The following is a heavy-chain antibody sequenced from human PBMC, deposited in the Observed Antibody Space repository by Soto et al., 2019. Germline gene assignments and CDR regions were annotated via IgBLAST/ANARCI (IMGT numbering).Heavy chain of an antibody. Sequence: ASVKVSCKASGYTFTSYGISWVRQAPGQGLEWMGWISAYNGNTNYAQKLQGRVTMTTDTSTSTAYMELRSLRSDDTAVYYCAGRQVVRGVGTNWFDPWGQGTLVTVSS. CDR3: AGRQVVRGVGTNWFDP. J-gene: IGHJ5*02. CDR1: GYTFTSYG. D-gene: IGHD3-10*01. CDR2: ISAYNGNT. V-gene: IGHV1-18*04.